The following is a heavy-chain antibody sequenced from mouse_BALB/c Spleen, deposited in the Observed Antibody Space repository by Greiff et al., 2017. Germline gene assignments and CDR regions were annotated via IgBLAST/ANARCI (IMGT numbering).Heavy chain of an antibody. CDR2: ISYSGST. CDR3: ARHYGSFYWYFDV. Sequence: EVQLMESGPGLVKPSQSLSLTCTVTGYSITSDYAWNWIRQFPGNKLEWMGYISYSGSTSYNPSLKSRISITRDTSKNQFFLQLNSVTTEDTATYYCARHYGSFYWYFDVWGAGTTVTVSS. J-gene: IGHJ1*01. V-gene: IGHV3-2*02. D-gene: IGHD1-1*01. CDR1: GYSITSDYA.